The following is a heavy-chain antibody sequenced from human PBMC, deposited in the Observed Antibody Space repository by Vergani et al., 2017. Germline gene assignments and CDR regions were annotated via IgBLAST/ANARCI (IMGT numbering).Heavy chain of an antibody. CDR3: AKTFYYDVSGPFVYYYYNMDV. CDR2: ISVRYPST. Sequence: EVQLLQSGGGVIQPGGSVRLSCAASGFTFSACPMTWVRQAPGKGLEWVSAISVRYPSTYYADSVKGRFTISRDNSKNMLYLQMNSLRAEDTAVYYCAKTFYYDVSGPFVYYYYNMDVWGQGTTVTVSS. J-gene: IGHJ6*02. D-gene: IGHD3-22*01. CDR1: GFTFSACP. V-gene: IGHV3-23*01.